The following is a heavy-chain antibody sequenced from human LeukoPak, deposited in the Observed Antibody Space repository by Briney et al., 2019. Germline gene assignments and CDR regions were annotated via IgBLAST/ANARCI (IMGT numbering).Heavy chain of an antibody. CDR1: GFTFSSAW. CDR2: IKSKTDGGTT. J-gene: IGHJ4*02. Sequence: PGGSLRLSCAASGFTFSSAWMSWVRQAPGKGLEWVGRIKSKTDGGTTDYAAPVKGRFTISRDDSKNTLYLQMNSLKTEDTAVYYCTTEGRGSYYATFDYWGQGTLVTVSS. CDR3: TTEGRGSYYATFDY. D-gene: IGHD1-26*01. V-gene: IGHV3-15*01.